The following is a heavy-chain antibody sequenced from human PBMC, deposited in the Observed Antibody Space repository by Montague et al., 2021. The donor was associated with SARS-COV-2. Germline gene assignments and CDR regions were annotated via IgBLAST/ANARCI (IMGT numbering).Heavy chain of an antibody. CDR2: IYQSGTT. J-gene: IGHJ5*02. Sequence: TLSLICAVSGASISNGGYTWSWIRRPPGKGLEWIGYIYQSGTTRYNPSLKGRVTMSVDKSKNQFSLQLTSVIAADTAIYFCARSMIRGGLNWFDPWGQGTLVTVSS. CDR1: GASISNGGYT. D-gene: IGHD3-10*01. V-gene: IGHV4-30-2*01. CDR3: ARSMIRGGLNWFDP.